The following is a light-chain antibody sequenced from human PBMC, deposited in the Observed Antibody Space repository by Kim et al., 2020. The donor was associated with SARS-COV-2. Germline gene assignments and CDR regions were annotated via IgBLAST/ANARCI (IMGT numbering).Light chain of an antibody. Sequence: EIVLTQSPATLSLSPGERATLSCRASQSVSSYLAWYQQKPGQAPSLLIYDASNRATGIPARFSGSGSGTDFTLTISSLEPEDFAVYYCQQRGNWPTVYACGQGTKGEI. CDR1: QSVSSY. J-gene: IGKJ2*01. CDR3: QQRGNWPTVYA. V-gene: IGKV3-11*01. CDR2: DAS.